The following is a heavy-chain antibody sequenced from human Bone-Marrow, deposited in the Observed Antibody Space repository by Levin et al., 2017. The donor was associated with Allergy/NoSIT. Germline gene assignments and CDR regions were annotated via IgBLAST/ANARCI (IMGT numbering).Heavy chain of an antibody. D-gene: IGHD3-22*01. CDR1: GGTFSSYA. J-gene: IGHJ4*02. CDR2: IIPIFGTA. V-gene: IGHV1-69*06. Sequence: SVKVSCKASGGTFSSYAISWVRQAPGQGLEWMGGIIPIFGTANYAQKFQGRVTITADKSTSTAYMELSSLRSEDTAVYYCARTYDSSGSQRYGYYFDYWGQGTLVTVSS. CDR3: ARTYDSSGSQRYGYYFDY.